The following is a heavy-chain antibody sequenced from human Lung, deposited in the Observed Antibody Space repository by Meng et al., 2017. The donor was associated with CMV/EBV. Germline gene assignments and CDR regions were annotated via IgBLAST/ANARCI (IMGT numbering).Heavy chain of an antibody. D-gene: IGHD3-16*01. CDR2: IYYSGNT. CDR1: GYSISSPYY. J-gene: IGHJ4*02. Sequence: SETLSLXCTVSGYSISSPYYWGWIRQPPGMGLEWIGSIYYSGNTYYNPSLKSRVTISVDTSKNQFSLKLSSVTAADTAVYYCARDRRGSYVTGWVYWGQGXLVTVSS. V-gene: IGHV4-38-2*02. CDR3: ARDRRGSYVTGWVY.